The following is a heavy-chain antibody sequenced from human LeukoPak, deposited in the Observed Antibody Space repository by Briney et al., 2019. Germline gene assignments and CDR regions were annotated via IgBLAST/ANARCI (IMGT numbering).Heavy chain of an antibody. J-gene: IGHJ4*02. CDR1: GFTFSSYA. V-gene: IGHV3-30-3*01. CDR2: ISSDGNNK. CDR3: ARVMGYFDWLPQGGSIDY. Sequence: GGSLRLSCAASGFTFSSYAMHWVRQAPGKGLEWVAVISSDGNNKYYADSVKGRFTISRDNAKNTLYLQMNSLRAEDTAVYYCARVMGYFDWLPQGGSIDYWGQGTLVTVSS. D-gene: IGHD3-9*01.